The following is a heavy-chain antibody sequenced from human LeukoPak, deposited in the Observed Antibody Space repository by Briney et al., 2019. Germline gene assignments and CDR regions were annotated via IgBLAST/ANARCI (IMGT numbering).Heavy chain of an antibody. J-gene: IGHJ4*02. V-gene: IGHV3-53*01. CDR3: AKTPYDYVWGSYPYENYFDY. D-gene: IGHD3-16*01. CDR1: GFTVSSNY. Sequence: GGSLRLSCAASGFTVSSNYMSWVRQAPGKGLEWVSVIYSGGSTYYADSVKGRFTISRDNSKNTLYLQMNSLRAEDTAVYYCAKTPYDYVWGSYPYENYFDYWGQGTLVTVSS. CDR2: IYSGGST.